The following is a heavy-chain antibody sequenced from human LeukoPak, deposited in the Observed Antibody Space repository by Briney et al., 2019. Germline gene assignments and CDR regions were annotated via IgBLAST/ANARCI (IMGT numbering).Heavy chain of an antibody. J-gene: IGHJ4*02. D-gene: IGHD3-22*01. Sequence: SETLSLTCAVYGGSFSGYYWSWIRQPPGKGLEWIGEINHSGSTNYNPSLKSRVTISVDTSKNQFSLKLSSVTAADTAVYYCARGLSLRDDYYDSSGYLYYPFDYWGQGTLVTVSS. CDR2: INHSGST. CDR1: GGSFSGYY. V-gene: IGHV4-34*01. CDR3: ARGLSLRDDYYDSSGYLYYPFDY.